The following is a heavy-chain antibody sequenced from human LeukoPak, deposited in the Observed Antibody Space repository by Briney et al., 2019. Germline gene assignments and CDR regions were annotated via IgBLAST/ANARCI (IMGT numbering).Heavy chain of an antibody. CDR3: AKDVGYCSGGSSWCYFDY. D-gene: IGHD2-15*01. Sequence: PGGSLRLSCAASGFTFSSYGMHWVRQAPGKGLEWVAVISYDGSNKYYADSVKGRFTISRVNSKNTLYLQMNSLRAEDTAVYYCAKDVGYCSGGSSWCYFDYWGQGTLVTVSS. CDR1: GFTFSSYG. J-gene: IGHJ4*02. CDR2: ISYDGSNK. V-gene: IGHV3-30*18.